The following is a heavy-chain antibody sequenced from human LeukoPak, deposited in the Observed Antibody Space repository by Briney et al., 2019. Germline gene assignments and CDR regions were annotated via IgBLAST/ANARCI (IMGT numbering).Heavy chain of an antibody. CDR3: ARSTTRGMDV. V-gene: IGHV3-74*01. CDR1: GFTFSSHW. CDR2: INSDGAST. J-gene: IGHJ6*02. Sequence: GGSLRLSCAASGFTFSSHWMHRVRQAPGKGLVWVSRINSDGASTTYADSVKGRFTISRDNAKNTLYLQMNSLRVEDTAVFHCARSTTRGMDVWGQGTTVTVSS. D-gene: IGHD2-15*01.